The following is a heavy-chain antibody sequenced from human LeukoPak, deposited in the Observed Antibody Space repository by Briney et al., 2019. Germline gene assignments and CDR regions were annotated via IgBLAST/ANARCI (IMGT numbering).Heavy chain of an antibody. CDR2: IYSGGST. D-gene: IGHD1-26*01. CDR3: ARGLGAANSY. CDR1: GFTVSSNY. Sequence: GGSLRLSCAASGFTVSSNYMSWVSQAQGKGLEWVSVIYSGGSTYYADSVKGRFTISRHNSKNTLYLQMNSLRAEDTAVYYCARGLGAANSYWGQGTLVTVSS. J-gene: IGHJ4*02. V-gene: IGHV3-53*04.